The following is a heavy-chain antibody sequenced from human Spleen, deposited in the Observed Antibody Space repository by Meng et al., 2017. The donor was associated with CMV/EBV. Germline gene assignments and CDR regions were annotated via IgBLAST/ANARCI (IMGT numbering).Heavy chain of an antibody. J-gene: IGHJ6*02. CDR1: GGSFSGYY. Sequence: SETLSLTCAVYGAVYGGSFSGYYWSWIRQPPGKGLEWIGEINHSGSTNYNPSLKSRVTISVDTSKNQFSLKLSSVTAADTAVYYCAREELLYRMDVWGQGTTVTVSS. CDR2: INHSGST. CDR3: AREELLYRMDV. V-gene: IGHV4-34*01. D-gene: IGHD2-15*01.